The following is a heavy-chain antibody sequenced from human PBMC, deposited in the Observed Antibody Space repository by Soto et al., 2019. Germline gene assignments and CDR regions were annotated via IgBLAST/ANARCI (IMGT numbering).Heavy chain of an antibody. Sequence: GGSLSLSCAASGFPFSSYAMSWVRQAPGKGLEWVSAISGSGGSTYYADSVKGRFTISRDNSKNTLYLQMNSLRAEDTAVYYCARGVYYDFWSGPDYWGQGTLVTVSS. V-gene: IGHV3-23*01. CDR3: ARGVYYDFWSGPDY. J-gene: IGHJ4*02. D-gene: IGHD3-3*01. CDR2: ISGSGGST. CDR1: GFPFSSYA.